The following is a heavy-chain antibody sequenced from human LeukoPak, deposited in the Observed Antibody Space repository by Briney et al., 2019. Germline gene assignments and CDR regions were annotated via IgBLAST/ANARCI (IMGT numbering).Heavy chain of an antibody. CDR1: GFTFSDYY. Sequence: GGSLRLSCAVSGFTFSDYYMSWIRRAPGKGLEWVSYISSSGSTIYYADSVKGRFTISRDNAKNSLFLQMNSLRAEDTAVYYCARGYYDFWSGYRAEYYFDYWGQGILVTVSS. V-gene: IGHV3-11*04. D-gene: IGHD3-3*01. J-gene: IGHJ4*02. CDR2: ISSSGSTI. CDR3: ARGYYDFWSGYRAEYYFDY.